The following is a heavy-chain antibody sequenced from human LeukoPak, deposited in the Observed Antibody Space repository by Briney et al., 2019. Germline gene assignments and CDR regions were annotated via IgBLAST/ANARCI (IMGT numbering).Heavy chain of an antibody. CDR1: GFTFSSYG. J-gene: IGHJ4*02. Sequence: SGESLTLSCAASGFTFSSYGMHWVRQAPGKGLEWVGVIWYGGTNKYYADYVKGRYIISRVKAKNTLYLDLYIRGAEAAVVYFCAKDTSAPMFGVAYNFDSWGQGTLVTVSS. CDR3: AKDTSAPMFGVAYNFDS. CDR2: IWYGGTNK. D-gene: IGHD3-3*02. V-gene: IGHV3-33*03.